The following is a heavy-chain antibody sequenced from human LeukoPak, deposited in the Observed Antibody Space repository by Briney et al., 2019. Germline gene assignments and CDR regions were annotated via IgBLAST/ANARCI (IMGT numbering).Heavy chain of an antibody. V-gene: IGHV3-74*01. CDR1: GFTFSSYW. CDR3: VRGYSGSFLDY. J-gene: IGHJ4*02. CDR2: INSDGSTA. Sequence: AGGSLRLSCAASGFTFSSYWMHWVRQAPGKGLVWVSRINSDGSTASYADSVKGRFTISRDNAKNTLSLQMSSLRAEDTAVYYCVRGYSGSFLDYWGQGTLVTVSS. D-gene: IGHD1-26*01.